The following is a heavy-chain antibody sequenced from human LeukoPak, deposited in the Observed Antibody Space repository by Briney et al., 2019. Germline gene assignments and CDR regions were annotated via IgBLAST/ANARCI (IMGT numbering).Heavy chain of an antibody. CDR1: GGSISSYY. V-gene: IGHV4-59*01. Sequence: SETLSLTCTVSGGSISSYYWSWIRQPPGKGLGWIGYIYYSGSTNYNPSLKSRVTISVDTSKSQFSLNLDSVTAADTAVYYCARRGPIAVAGHFDYWGQGTLVTVSS. CDR2: IYYSGST. J-gene: IGHJ4*02. CDR3: ARRGPIAVAGHFDY. D-gene: IGHD6-19*01.